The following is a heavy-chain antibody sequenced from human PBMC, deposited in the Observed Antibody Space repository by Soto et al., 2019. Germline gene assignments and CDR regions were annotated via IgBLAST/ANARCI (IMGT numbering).Heavy chain of an antibody. D-gene: IGHD3-22*01. Sequence: PGGSVRLSCAASGFTFSSYEMNWVRQSPGKGLEWVSYISVGGTTIHYADSVKGRFTISRDNAKNSLDLQMNSLRAEDTAVYYCARGPLYDSRGYYPPYSIDFWCQATLLTVS. CDR1: GFTFSSYE. CDR3: ARGPLYDSRGYYPPYSIDF. V-gene: IGHV3-48*03. CDR2: ISVGGTTI. J-gene: IGHJ4*02.